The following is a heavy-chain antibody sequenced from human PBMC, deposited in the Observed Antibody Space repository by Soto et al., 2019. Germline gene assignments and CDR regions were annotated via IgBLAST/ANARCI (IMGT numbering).Heavy chain of an antibody. Sequence: QITLKESGPTLVKPTQPLTLTCTFSGFSLSTSGVGVGWIRQPPGKALEWLALIYWDDDKRYSPSLKSRLTITKDTSTNQVVLTMTNMDPVDTATYYCAHSLIPNWGSRGAFDYWGQGTLVTVSS. CDR1: GFSLSTSGVG. J-gene: IGHJ4*02. CDR3: AHSLIPNWGSRGAFDY. D-gene: IGHD7-27*01. CDR2: IYWDDDK. V-gene: IGHV2-5*02.